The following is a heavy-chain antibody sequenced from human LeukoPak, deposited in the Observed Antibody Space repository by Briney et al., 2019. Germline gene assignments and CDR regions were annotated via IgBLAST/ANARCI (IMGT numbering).Heavy chain of an antibody. CDR2: IYPRGNT. CDR1: GGSINNHNW. CDR3: AVSTSSGYYTDY. D-gene: IGHD3-22*01. V-gene: IGHV4/OR15-8*02. Sequence: SETLSLTCVVSGGSINNHNWWSWVRQSPGTGLEWIGEIYPRGNTNYNPSLRSRVSISVDKSNNQFSLKLTSVTAADTAVYYCAVSTSSGYYTDYWGQGTLVTVSS. J-gene: IGHJ4*02.